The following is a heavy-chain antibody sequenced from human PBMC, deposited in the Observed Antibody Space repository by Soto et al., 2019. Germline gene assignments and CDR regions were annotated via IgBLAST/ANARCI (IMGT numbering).Heavy chain of an antibody. CDR1: GFSLSTDGVG. D-gene: IGHD2-2*01. V-gene: IGHV2-5*02. CDR3: AHAYGGTSWPNDAFDV. CDR2: IYWDDDQ. J-gene: IGHJ3*01. Sequence: QITLKESGPTLVKPTQTLTLTCTSSGFSLSTDGVGVGWIRQPPGKALEWLALIYWDDDQRYSPSLKTRLTITKDTSKNQVVLTMTNMDPVDTATYYCAHAYGGTSWPNDAFDVWGQGTVVTVS.